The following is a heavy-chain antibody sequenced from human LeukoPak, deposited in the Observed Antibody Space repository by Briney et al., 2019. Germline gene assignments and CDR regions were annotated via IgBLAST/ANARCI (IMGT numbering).Heavy chain of an antibody. D-gene: IGHD3-3*01. Sequence: AASVKVSCKASGYTFTGYYMHWVRQAPGQGLEWMGWINPNSGGTNYAQKFQGRVTITRNTSISTAYMELSSLRSEDTAAYYCAREGDYDFWSGYYAANWFDPWGQGTLVTVSS. CDR2: INPNSGGT. CDR1: GYTFTGYY. V-gene: IGHV1-2*02. CDR3: AREGDYDFWSGYYAANWFDP. J-gene: IGHJ5*02.